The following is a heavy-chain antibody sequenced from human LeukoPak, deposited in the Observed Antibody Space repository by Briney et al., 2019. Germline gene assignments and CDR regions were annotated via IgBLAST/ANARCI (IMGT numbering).Heavy chain of an antibody. J-gene: IGHJ3*02. V-gene: IGHV3-74*01. CDR3: ARVYSSGWNGYDAFDI. D-gene: IGHD6-19*01. Sequence: GGSLRLSCAASGFTFSSYWMHWVRQAPGKGLVWVSRINSDGSSTSYADSVKGRFTISRDNAKNTLYLQMNSLRAEDTAVYYCARVYSSGWNGYDAFDIWGQGTMVTVSS. CDR2: INSDGSST. CDR1: GFTFSSYW.